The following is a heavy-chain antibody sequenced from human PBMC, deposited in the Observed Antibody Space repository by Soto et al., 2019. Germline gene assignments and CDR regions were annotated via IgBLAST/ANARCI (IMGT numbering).Heavy chain of an antibody. CDR1: GFTFSSYA. Sequence: PGGSLRLSCAASGFTFSSYAMSWVRQAPGKGLEWVSAISGSGGSTYYADSVKGRFTISRDNSKNTLYLQMNSLRAEDTAVYYCAKRAYYDILTGYYWSRAYGMDVWGQGTTVTVSS. CDR3: AKRAYYDILTGYYWSRAYGMDV. V-gene: IGHV3-23*01. D-gene: IGHD3-9*01. CDR2: ISGSGGST. J-gene: IGHJ6*02.